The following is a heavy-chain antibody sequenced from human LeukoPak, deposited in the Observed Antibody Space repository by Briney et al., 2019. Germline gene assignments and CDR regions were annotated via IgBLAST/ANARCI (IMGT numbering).Heavy chain of an antibody. V-gene: IGHV3-7*01. J-gene: IGHJ4*02. D-gene: IGHD3-10*01. Sequence: GGSLRISCVTSGFPLSTYWMMWVRQAPGKGLEWVANMNQDGSEKHYGDSVKGRFTISRDNAKNSLYLQMNSLRAEDTAVYYCARALDGSGSRSFDYWGQGTLVTVSS. CDR1: GFPLSTYW. CDR2: MNQDGSEK. CDR3: ARALDGSGSRSFDY.